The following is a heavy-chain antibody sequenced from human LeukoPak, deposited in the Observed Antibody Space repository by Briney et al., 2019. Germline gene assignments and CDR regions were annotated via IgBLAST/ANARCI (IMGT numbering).Heavy chain of an antibody. D-gene: IGHD2-15*01. V-gene: IGHV3-23*01. Sequence: GGSLRLSCAASGLTFNNYAMSWVRQAPGKGLEWVSAISGSSGNTYYADSVKGRFAISGDNSKNTLYLQINSLRPEDTAVYYCAKVWRSGGSSFDYWGQGTLVTVSS. CDR3: AKVWRSGGSSFDY. CDR2: ISGSSGNT. J-gene: IGHJ4*02. CDR1: GLTFNNYA.